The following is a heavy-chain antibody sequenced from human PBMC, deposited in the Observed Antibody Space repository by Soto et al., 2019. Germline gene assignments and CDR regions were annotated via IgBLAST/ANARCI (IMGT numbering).Heavy chain of an antibody. CDR3: ARRHGGHFAY. Sequence: SETLSLTCTVSGGSISSYYWSWIRQPPGKGLEWIGYIYYSGSTNYNPSLKSRVTISVDTSKNQFSLKLSSVTAADTAVYYCARRHGGHFAYWGQGNLVTVSS. CDR2: IYYSGST. J-gene: IGHJ4*02. V-gene: IGHV4-59*01. CDR1: GGSISSYY. D-gene: IGHD2-15*01.